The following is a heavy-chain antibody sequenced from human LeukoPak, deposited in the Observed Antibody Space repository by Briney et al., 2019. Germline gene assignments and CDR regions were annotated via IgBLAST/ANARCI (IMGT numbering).Heavy chain of an antibody. Sequence: GGSLRLSCAASGFTFSSYGMHWVRQAPGKGLEWVAVISYDGSNKYYADSVKGRFTISRDNSKNTLYLQMNSLRAEDTAVHYCAKDDPNWFDPWGQGTLVTVSS. J-gene: IGHJ5*02. CDR3: AKDDPNWFDP. V-gene: IGHV3-30*18. CDR2: ISYDGSNK. CDR1: GFTFSSYG.